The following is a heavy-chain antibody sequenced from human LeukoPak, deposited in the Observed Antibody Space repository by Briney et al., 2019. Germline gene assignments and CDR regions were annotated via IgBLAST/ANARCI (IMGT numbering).Heavy chain of an antibody. Sequence: ASVKVFCKASGYNFTTYYIHWVRQAPGQGLEWMGIINPVGGSTTYAHRFQGRLTMTRDTSTSTVYMELSSLRSEDTAVYYCARVNDFWSGYFDSWGQGTLVTVSS. J-gene: IGHJ4*02. D-gene: IGHD3-3*01. V-gene: IGHV1-46*01. CDR1: GYNFTTYY. CDR3: ARVNDFWSGYFDS. CDR2: INPVGGST.